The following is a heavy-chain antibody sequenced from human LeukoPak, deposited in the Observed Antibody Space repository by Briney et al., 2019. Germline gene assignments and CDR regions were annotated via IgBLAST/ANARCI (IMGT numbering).Heavy chain of an antibody. V-gene: IGHV4-34*01. Sequence: TSETLSLTCAVYGGSFSGYYWSWIRQPPGKGLEWIGEINHSGSTNYNPSLKSRVTISVDMSKNQFSLKLSSVTAADTAVYYCAREGPYYYDSSGLDYWGQGTLVTVSS. J-gene: IGHJ4*02. CDR2: INHSGST. CDR1: GGSFSGYY. CDR3: AREGPYYYDSSGLDY. D-gene: IGHD3-22*01.